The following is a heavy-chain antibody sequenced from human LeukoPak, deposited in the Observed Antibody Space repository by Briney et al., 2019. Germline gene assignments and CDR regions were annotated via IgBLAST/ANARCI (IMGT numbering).Heavy chain of an antibody. CDR1: GDSIDSGGYY. V-gene: IGHV4-31*03. Sequence: SETLSLTCSVSGDSIDSGGYYWSWIRQRPGQGLEWIGYISYSESTYYKPSLRSRLTISLDTSENQFSLKLTSVTAADTAVYYCARVVYERNGCFVSLAGYFDLWGRGTLVTVSS. CDR3: ARVVYERNGCFVSLAGYFDL. CDR2: ISYSEST. D-gene: IGHD3-22*01. J-gene: IGHJ2*01.